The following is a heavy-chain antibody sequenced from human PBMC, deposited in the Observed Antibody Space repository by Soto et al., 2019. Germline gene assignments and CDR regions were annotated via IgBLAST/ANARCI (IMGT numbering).Heavy chain of an antibody. CDR3: ARVNIVVVTAIPDYFDY. Sequence: GASVKVSCKASGGTFSSYAISWVRQAPGQGLEWMGGIIPIFGTANCAQKFQGRVTITADESTSTAYMELSSLRSEDTAVYYCARVNIVVVTAIPDYFDYWGQGTLVTVSS. D-gene: IGHD2-21*02. V-gene: IGHV1-69*13. CDR1: GGTFSSYA. CDR2: IIPIFGTA. J-gene: IGHJ4*02.